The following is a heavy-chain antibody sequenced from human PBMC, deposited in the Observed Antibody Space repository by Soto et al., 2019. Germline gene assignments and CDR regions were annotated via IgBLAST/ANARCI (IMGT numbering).Heavy chain of an antibody. J-gene: IGHJ4*02. D-gene: IGHD3-10*01. CDR3: TTSTMVRGATAY. Sequence: EVQLVESGGGLVKPGGSLRLSCAASGFTFSNAWLNWFRQAPGKGLEWVGRLKSKTDGGITDYAAPVKVRFTISRDDAANTLYLQMNSLKTEDTAVYYCTTSTMVRGATAYWGQGTLVTVSS. CDR2: LKSKTDGGIT. CDR1: GFTFSNAW. V-gene: IGHV3-15*07.